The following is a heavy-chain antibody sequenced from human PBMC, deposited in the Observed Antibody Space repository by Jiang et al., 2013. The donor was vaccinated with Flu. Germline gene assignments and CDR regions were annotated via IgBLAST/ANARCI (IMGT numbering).Heavy chain of an antibody. CDR2: LLGTVDL. CDR3: AKDISVAGVGLDY. CDR1: GFRFDDYA. Sequence: ASGFRFDDYAMHWVPASSREGPGVGRQVLLGTVDLRLCGLCXGRFTISRDNAKESLFLQMDSLRAEDTAVYYCAKDISVAGVGLDYWGQGTLVTVSS. J-gene: IGHJ4*02. V-gene: IGHV3-9*01. D-gene: IGHD6-19*01.